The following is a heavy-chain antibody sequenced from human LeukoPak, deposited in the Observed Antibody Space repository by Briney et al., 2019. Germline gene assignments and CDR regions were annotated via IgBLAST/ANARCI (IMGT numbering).Heavy chain of an antibody. CDR1: GFTFSSYG. Sequence: PGRSLRLSCAASGFTFSSYGMHWVRQAPGKGLEWVSAISYDGSNKDYADSVKGRSTISRDNSKNTLYLQMNSLRPEDTAVYYCARGLGSGWAYYFDYWGQGTLVTVSS. J-gene: IGHJ4*02. CDR2: ISYDGSNK. CDR3: ARGLGSGWAYYFDY. D-gene: IGHD6-19*01. V-gene: IGHV3-30*03.